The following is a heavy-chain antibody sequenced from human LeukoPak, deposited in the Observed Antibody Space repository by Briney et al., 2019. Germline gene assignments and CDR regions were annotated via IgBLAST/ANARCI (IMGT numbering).Heavy chain of an antibody. D-gene: IGHD1-26*01. J-gene: IGHJ5*02. Sequence: GSLRLSCAASGFTFSSYWMHWVRQAPGKGLEWIASIYYSGSTYYNPSLKSRVTISVDTSKNQLSLKLSSLTAADTAVYYCARHEYSGSYYGLSWFDPWGQGTLVTVSS. CDR3: ARHEYSGSYYGLSWFDP. V-gene: IGHV4-39*01. CDR1: GFTFSSYW. CDR2: IYYSGST.